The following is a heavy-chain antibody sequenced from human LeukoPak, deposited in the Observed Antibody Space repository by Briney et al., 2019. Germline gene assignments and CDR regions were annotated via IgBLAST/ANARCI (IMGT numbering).Heavy chain of an antibody. V-gene: IGHV3-9*01. CDR2: ISWNSGSI. J-gene: IGHJ4*02. CDR3: AKDKYTSGVVFDY. D-gene: IGHD6-6*01. CDR1: GFTFDDYA. Sequence: GGSLRLSCVASGFTFDDYAMHWVRQAPGKGLEWVSGISWNSGSIGYADSVKGRFTISRDNAKNSLYLQMNSLRAEDTALYYCAKDKYTSGVVFDYWGQGTLVTVSS.